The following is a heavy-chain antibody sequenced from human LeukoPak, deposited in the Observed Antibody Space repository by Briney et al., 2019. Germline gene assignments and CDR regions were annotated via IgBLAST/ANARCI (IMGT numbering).Heavy chain of an antibody. V-gene: IGHV4-61*01. CDR2: IYYSGST. D-gene: IGHD3-22*01. Sequence: SETLSLTCTVSGGSVSSGSYYWSWIRQPPGKGLEWIGYIYYSGSTYYNPSLKSRVTISVDTSKNQFSLKLSSVTAADTAVYYCARVPYYYDSSGYYYDYWGQGTLVTVSS. CDR3: ARVPYYYDSSGYYYDY. J-gene: IGHJ4*02. CDR1: GGSVSSGSYY.